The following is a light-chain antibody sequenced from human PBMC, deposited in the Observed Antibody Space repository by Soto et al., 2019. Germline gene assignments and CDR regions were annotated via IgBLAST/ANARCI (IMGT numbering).Light chain of an antibody. V-gene: IGLV2-11*01. CDR2: DVT. CDR1: SIDVDDY. J-gene: IGLJ1*01. Sequence: QSALTQPRSVSWSPGQSVTISCSGTSIDVDDYVSWYQQHPGKAPKVIIYDVTERPSGVPDRFSGSKSGNAASLTVSGLQAEDEADYYCCAHVGSSTYVFGSGTKVTVL. CDR3: CAHVGSSTYV.